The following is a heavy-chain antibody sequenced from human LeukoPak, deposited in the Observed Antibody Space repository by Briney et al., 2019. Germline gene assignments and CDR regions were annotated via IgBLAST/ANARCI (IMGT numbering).Heavy chain of an antibody. J-gene: IGHJ4*02. V-gene: IGHV1-8*03. D-gene: IGHD5-18*01. CDR1: GYTFTSYD. CDR2: MNPNSGNT. CDR3: ARDLSRIHLWSNPYFDY. Sequence: ASVKVSCKASGYTFTSYDINWVRQATGQGLEWMGWMNPNSGNTGYAQKFQGRVTITRNTSISTAYMELNSLRAEDTAVYYCARDLSRIHLWSNPYFDYWGQGTLVTVSS.